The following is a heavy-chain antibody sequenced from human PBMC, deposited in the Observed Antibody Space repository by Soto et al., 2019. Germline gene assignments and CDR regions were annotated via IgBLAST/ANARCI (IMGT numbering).Heavy chain of an antibody. J-gene: IGHJ2*01. CDR1: GGTFSSHT. V-gene: IGHV1-69*08. Sequence: QDQLVQSGAEVKKPGSSVKVSCKASGGTFSSHTFSWVRQAPGQGLEWMGRIIPALGTATYAQKFQGRVPITADESATTVYMELNSLRSEDTALYYCARPDFGDYWYFDLWGRGTLVTVSS. D-gene: IGHD4-17*01. CDR2: IIPALGTA. CDR3: ARPDFGDYWYFDL.